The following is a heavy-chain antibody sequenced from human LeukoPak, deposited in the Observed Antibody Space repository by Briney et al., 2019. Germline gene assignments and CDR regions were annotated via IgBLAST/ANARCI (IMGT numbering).Heavy chain of an antibody. CDR3: ARTTEAHSWRTRYYDYYMDV. CDR1: GGSISSYY. V-gene: IGHV4-59*01. J-gene: IGHJ6*03. CDR2: IYYSGST. Sequence: PSETLSLTCTVSGGSISSYYWSWIRQPPGKGLEWIGYIYYSGSTNYNPSLKSRVTISVDTSKNQFSLKLSSVTAADTAVYYCARTTEAHSWRTRYYDYYMDVWGKGTTVTVSS. D-gene: IGHD6-13*01.